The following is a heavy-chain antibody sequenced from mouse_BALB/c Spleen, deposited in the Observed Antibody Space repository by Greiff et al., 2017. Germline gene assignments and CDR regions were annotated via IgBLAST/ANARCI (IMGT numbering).Heavy chain of an antibody. Sequence: EVQLQQSGPELVKPGASVKISCKASGYTFTDYNMHWVKQSHGKSLEWIGYIYPYNGGTGYNQKFKSKATLTVDNSSSTAYMELRSLTSEDSAVYYCAGYDAYWGQGTLVTVSA. J-gene: IGHJ3*01. D-gene: IGHD2-14*01. CDR3: AGYDAY. CDR2: IYPYNGGT. V-gene: IGHV1S29*02. CDR1: GYTFTDYN.